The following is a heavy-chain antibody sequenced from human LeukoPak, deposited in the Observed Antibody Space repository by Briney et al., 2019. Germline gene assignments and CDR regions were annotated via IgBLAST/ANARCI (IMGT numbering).Heavy chain of an antibody. CDR2: ISAYNGNT. CDR3: AKDLYDGSAGPLDI. Sequence: GASVKVSCKASGYTFTSYGISWVRRAPGQGLEWMGWISAYNGNTNYAQKLQGRVTMTTDTSTSTAYMELRSLRSDDTAVYYCAKDLYDGSAGPLDIWGQGTMVTVSS. CDR1: GYTFTSYG. J-gene: IGHJ3*02. V-gene: IGHV1-18*01. D-gene: IGHD3-22*01.